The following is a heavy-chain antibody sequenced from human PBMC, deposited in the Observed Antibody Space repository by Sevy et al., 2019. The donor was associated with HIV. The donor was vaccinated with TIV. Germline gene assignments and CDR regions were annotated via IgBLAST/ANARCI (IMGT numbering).Heavy chain of an antibody. J-gene: IGHJ4*02. CDR2: ISYDGSNK. CDR3: ARGRRYYYGSGSYSYYFDY. CDR1: GFTFSSYA. D-gene: IGHD3-10*01. Sequence: GGSLRLSCAASGFTFSSYAMHWVRQAPGKGLEWVAVISYDGSNKYYADSVKGRFTISRDNSKNTLYLQMNSLRAEDTAVYGCARGRRYYYGSGSYSYYFDYWGQGTLVTVSS. V-gene: IGHV3-30-3*01.